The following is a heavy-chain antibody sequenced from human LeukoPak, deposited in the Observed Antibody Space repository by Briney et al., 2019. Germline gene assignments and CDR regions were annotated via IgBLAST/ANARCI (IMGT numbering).Heavy chain of an antibody. CDR1: EFTFSNYA. CDR2: VSSHGNDG. CDR3: TRDAYNFNDFDY. J-gene: IGHJ4*02. Sequence: GGSLRLSCAVSEFTFSNYAMHWVRQPPGKGLEWVAVVSSHGNDGYYADSVRGRFTISRDNSKNTLYLQIDSLRLEDTAIYYCTRDAYNFNDFDYCGQGTLVTVSS. D-gene: IGHD5-24*01. V-gene: IGHV3-30*17.